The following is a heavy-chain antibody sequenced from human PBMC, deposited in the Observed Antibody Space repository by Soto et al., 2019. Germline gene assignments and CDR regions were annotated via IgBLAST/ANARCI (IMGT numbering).Heavy chain of an antibody. CDR3: ARELLGGYGGKSDY. D-gene: IGHD4-17*01. CDR1: GGTFSSYP. V-gene: IGHV1-69*13. Sequence: GASLNVSCKXSGGTFSSYPISWVRQAPGQGLEWMGGIIPIFGTANYAQKFQGRVTITADESTSTAYMELSSLRSEDTAVYYCARELLGGYGGKSDYWGQGTLVTVSS. J-gene: IGHJ4*02. CDR2: IIPIFGTA.